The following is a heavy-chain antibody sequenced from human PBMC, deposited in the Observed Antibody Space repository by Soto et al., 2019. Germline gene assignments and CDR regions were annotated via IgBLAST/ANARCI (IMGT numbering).Heavy chain of an antibody. D-gene: IGHD1-26*01. CDR1: GDSISSSY. V-gene: IGHV4-4*07. CDR2: IYPSGYT. CDR3: ARETPQWEELGGFFFDC. Sequence: SETLSLTCTVSGDSISSSYWTWIRQPAGKGLEWIGRIYPSGYTTYNPSLKSRLTMSGDTSTNRFSLKLSSVTAADTAVYFCARETPQWEELGGFFFDCCGQGLLVTVYS. J-gene: IGHJ4*02.